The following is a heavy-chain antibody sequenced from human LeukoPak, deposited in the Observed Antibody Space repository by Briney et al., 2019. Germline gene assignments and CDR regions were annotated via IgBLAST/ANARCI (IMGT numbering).Heavy chain of an antibody. CDR2: ISYDGSNK. D-gene: IGHD6-13*01. CDR3: VKDVSQGSSWTYYYGMDV. CDR1: GFTFSSYG. J-gene: IGHJ6*02. V-gene: IGHV3-30*18. Sequence: GGFLRLSCAASGFTFSSYGMHWVRQAPGKGLEWVAVISYDGSNKYYADSVKGRFTISRDNSKNTLYLQMNSLRAEDTAVHYCVKDVSQGSSWTYYYGMDVWGQGTTVTVSS.